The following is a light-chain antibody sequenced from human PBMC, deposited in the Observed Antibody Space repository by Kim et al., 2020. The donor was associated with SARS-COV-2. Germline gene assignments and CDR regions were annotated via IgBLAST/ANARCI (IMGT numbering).Light chain of an antibody. CDR1: ALGETF. V-gene: IGLV3-1*01. J-gene: IGLJ3*02. CDR2: RDT. Sequence: SYELTQPPSVSVSPGQTARISCSGDALGETFVSWYQQKPGQSPVVVIYRDTKRPSEIPERFSGSNSGNTATLTISGTQAVDEADYYCQAWDSSTAVFGGGTQLTVL. CDR3: QAWDSSTAV.